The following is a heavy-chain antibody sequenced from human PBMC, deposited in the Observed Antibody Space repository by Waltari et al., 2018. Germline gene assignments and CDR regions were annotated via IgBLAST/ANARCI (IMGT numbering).Heavy chain of an antibody. J-gene: IGHJ4*02. D-gene: IGHD3-3*01. CDR3: ARFLYYDFWSGKRGSFDY. V-gene: IGHV4-34*01. Sequence: QVQLQQWGAGLLKPSETLSLTCAVYGGSFSGYYWSWIRQPPGKGLEWIGEINHSGSTNYNPSLKSRVTISVDTSKNQFSLKLSSVTAADTAVYYCARFLYYDFWSGKRGSFDYWGQGTLVTVSS. CDR1: GGSFSGYY. CDR2: INHSGST.